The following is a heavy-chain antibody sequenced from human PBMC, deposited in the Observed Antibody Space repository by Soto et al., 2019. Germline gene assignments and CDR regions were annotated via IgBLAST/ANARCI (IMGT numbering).Heavy chain of an antibody. V-gene: IGHV5-51*01. CDR1: GYSFTIYW. J-gene: IGHJ4*02. CDR2: IYPDDSDT. CDR3: ARQRLWGTSGYYDFEN. Sequence: GESLKISCEASGYSFTIYWIAWVRQLPGKGLEWMGIIYPDDSDTRYSPSFQGQVTISADESITTAFLQWSSLKASDTAIYYWARQRLWGTSGYYDFENWGQGTLVTVSS. D-gene: IGHD3-22*01.